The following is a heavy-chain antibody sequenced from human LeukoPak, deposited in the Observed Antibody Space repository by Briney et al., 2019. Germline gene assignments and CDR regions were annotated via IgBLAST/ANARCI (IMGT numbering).Heavy chain of an antibody. CDR2: IIPIFGTA. J-gene: IGHJ5*02. V-gene: IGHV1-69*13. D-gene: IGHD4-23*01. CDR1: GGTFSSYA. CDR3: APGGSGNRWFDP. Sequence: SVKVSCKASGGTFSSYAISWVRQAPGQGLEWMGGIIPIFGTANYAQKFQGRVTITADESTSTAYMELSSLRSEDTAVYYCAPGGSGNRWFDPWGQGTLVTVPS.